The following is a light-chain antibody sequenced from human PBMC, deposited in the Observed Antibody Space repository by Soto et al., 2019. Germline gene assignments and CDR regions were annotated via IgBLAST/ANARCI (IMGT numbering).Light chain of an antibody. CDR3: QQAYSFPIT. CDR1: RDIAGY. Sequence: DFQMTQSPSTLSASVGERVTMTCRASRDIAGYLAWYQHKPGRTPELLIHGASRLQSGVPARFSGSGSGTDFTLSINSLQPEDFATYYCQQAYSFPITFGQGTRLEIK. J-gene: IGKJ5*01. CDR2: GAS. V-gene: IGKV1-12*01.